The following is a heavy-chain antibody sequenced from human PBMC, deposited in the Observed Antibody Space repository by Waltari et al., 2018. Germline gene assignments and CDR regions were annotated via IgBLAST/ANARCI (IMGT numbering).Heavy chain of an antibody. J-gene: IGHJ6*02. CDR3: ARDLDYYDSSGYSYYYYGMDV. CDR1: GFTFSSYA. CDR2: ISYDGSTK. D-gene: IGHD3-22*01. V-gene: IGHV3-30*01. Sequence: QVQLVESGGGVVQPGRSLRLSCAASGFTFSSYAMHWVRQAPGKGLGWVAVISYDGSTKDYADFVKGRFTISRDNSKNTLYLQMNSLRAEDTAVYYCARDLDYYDSSGYSYYYYGMDVWGQGTTVTVSS.